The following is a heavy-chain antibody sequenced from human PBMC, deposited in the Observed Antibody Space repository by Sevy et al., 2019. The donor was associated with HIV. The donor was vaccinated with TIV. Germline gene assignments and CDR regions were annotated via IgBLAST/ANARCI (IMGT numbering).Heavy chain of an antibody. V-gene: IGHV6-1*01. CDR3: ARDFHRDGYSYGFYYYYGMDV. CDR2: TYYRSKWYN. D-gene: IGHD5-18*01. J-gene: IGHJ6*02. Sequence: KQSQTLSLTCAISGDSVSSNSAAWNWIRQSPSRGLEWLGRTYYRSKWYNDYAVSVKSRITINPDTSKNQFSLQLNSVTPEDTAVYYCARDFHRDGYSYGFYYYYGMDVWGQGTTVTVSS. CDR1: GDSVSSNSAA.